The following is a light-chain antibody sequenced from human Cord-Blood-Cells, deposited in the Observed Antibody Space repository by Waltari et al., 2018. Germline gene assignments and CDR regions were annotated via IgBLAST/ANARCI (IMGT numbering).Light chain of an antibody. Sequence: QSVLPQPPSVSGAPGQRVTISCTGSSSNIGAGYDVHWYQQLPGTAPKLLIYGNSNRPSGVPDRFSGSKSGTSAYLAITGLQAEDEADYYCQSYDSSLSVVFGTGTKVTVL. CDR1: SSNIGAGYD. CDR2: GNS. J-gene: IGLJ1*01. CDR3: QSYDSSLSVV. V-gene: IGLV1-40*01.